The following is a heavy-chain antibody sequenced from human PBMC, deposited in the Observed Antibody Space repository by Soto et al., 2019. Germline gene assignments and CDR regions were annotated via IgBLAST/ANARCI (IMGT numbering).Heavy chain of an antibody. J-gene: IGHJ6*02. CDR1: GGSISSGDYY. Sequence: NPSETLSLTCTVSGGSISSGDYYWSWIRQPPGKGLEWIGYIYYSGSTYYNPSLKSRVTISVDTSKNQFSLKLSSVTAADTAVYYCARELYNWNYNGMDVWGQGTTVTVSS. V-gene: IGHV4-30-4*01. D-gene: IGHD1-20*01. CDR2: IYYSGST. CDR3: ARELYNWNYNGMDV.